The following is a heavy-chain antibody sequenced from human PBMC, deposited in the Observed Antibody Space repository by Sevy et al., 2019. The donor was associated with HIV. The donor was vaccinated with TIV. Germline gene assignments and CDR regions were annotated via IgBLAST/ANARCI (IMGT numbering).Heavy chain of an antibody. CDR2: MNPNSGNT. CDR3: ARGPGDYPKGYFDY. J-gene: IGHJ4*02. CDR1: GYTFTSYD. V-gene: IGHV1-8*01. Sequence: ASVKVSCKASGYTFTSYDINWVRQATGQGLEWMGWMNPNSGNTGYAQKFQGRVTMTRNTSISTAYMELSSLKSEDTAVCYCARGPGDYPKGYFDYWGQGTLVTVSS. D-gene: IGHD4-17*01.